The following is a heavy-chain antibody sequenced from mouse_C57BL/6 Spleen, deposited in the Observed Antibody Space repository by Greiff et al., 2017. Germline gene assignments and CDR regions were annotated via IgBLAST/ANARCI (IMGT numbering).Heavy chain of an antibody. Sequence: VQLQQSGAELVKPGASVKLSCKASGYTFTSYWMHWVKQRPGQGLEWIGIIHPNSGSTNYNEKFKSKATLTVDKSSSTAYMQLSSLTSEDSAVYYCARDGGGTTVVRRYAMDYWGQGTSVTVSS. D-gene: IGHD1-1*01. CDR1: GYTFTSYW. J-gene: IGHJ4*01. CDR3: ARDGGGTTVVRRYAMDY. CDR2: IHPNSGST. V-gene: IGHV1-64*01.